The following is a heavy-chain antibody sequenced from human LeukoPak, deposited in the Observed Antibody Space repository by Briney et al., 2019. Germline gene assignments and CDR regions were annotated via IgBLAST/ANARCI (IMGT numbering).Heavy chain of an antibody. V-gene: IGHV3-23*01. CDR3: TTDKRCASRSCYFDH. D-gene: IGHD4-17*01. CDR2: ISGSGGST. CDR1: GFTFSSYA. J-gene: IGHJ4*02. Sequence: PGGSLRLSCAASGFTFSSYAMSWVRQAPGKGLEWVSAISGSGGSTYYADSVKGRFTISRDNSKNTLYLQMNSLRAEDTAVYYCTTDKRCASRSCYFDHWGQGTLVTVSS.